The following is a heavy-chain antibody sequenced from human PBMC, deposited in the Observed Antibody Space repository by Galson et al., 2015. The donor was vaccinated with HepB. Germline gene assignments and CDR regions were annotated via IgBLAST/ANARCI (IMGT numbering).Heavy chain of an antibody. D-gene: IGHD6-19*01. V-gene: IGHV1-69*04. Sequence: SGAEVKKPGASVKVSCKASGGTFSSYTISWVRQAPGQGLEWMGRIIPILGIANYAQKFQGRVTITADESTSTAYMELSSLRSEDTAVYYCARDPGTKYSSGWYPTDYWGQGTLVTVSS. CDR2: IIPILGIA. CDR3: ARDPGTKYSSGWYPTDY. J-gene: IGHJ4*02. CDR1: GGTFSSYT.